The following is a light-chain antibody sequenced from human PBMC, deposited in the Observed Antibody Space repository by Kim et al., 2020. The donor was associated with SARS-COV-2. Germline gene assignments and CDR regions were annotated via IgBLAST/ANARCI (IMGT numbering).Light chain of an antibody. CDR2: QDT. J-gene: IGLJ1*01. CDR3: QAWDSDTGV. Sequence: VSPGQTASITCAGDKLRSSFVCWYQQRPGQSPVLVIYQDTKRPSGIPDRFSGSNSGNTATLTISGTQPLDEADYYCQAWDSDTGVFGTGTKVTVL. V-gene: IGLV3-1*01. CDR1: KLRSSF.